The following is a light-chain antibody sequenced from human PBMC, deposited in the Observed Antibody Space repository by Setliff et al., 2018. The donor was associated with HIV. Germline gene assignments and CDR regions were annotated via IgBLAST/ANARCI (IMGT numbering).Light chain of an antibody. V-gene: IGKV3-20*01. Sequence: NVLTQSPGTLSLSPGERATLSCRASQTVSNSYLAWYQQKPGQAPRLLIYATSGRATGIPDRLSGSGSGTDFTLTISRLEPEDFAVYYCQQYGRSPLTVGGGTKVDIK. CDR1: QTVSNSY. CDR3: QQYGRSPLT. J-gene: IGKJ4*01. CDR2: ATS.